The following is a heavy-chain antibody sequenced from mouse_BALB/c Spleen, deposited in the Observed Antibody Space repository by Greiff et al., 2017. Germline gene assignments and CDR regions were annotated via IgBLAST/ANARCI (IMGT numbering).Heavy chain of an antibody. CDR3: AREEDYYGSSYEGYAMDY. D-gene: IGHD1-1*01. V-gene: IGHV1-20*02. J-gene: IGHJ4*01. Sequence: DVKLVESGPELVKPGASVKISCKASGYSFTGYFMNWVMQSHGKSLEWIGRINPYNGDTFYNQKFKGKATLTVDKSSSTAHMELRSLASEDSAVYYCAREEDYYGSSYEGYAMDYWGQGTSVTVSS. CDR1: GYSFTGYF. CDR2: INPYNGDT.